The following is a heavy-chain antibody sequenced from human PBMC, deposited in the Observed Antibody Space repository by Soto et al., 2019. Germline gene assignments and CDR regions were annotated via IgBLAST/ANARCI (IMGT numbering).Heavy chain of an antibody. CDR3: ARGHYGDSYW. D-gene: IGHD4-17*01. Sequence: QVQLQESGPGLVKPSQTLSLTCAVSGGSLNSGGYYWSWIRQRPGKGLEWIGYMYYSGSPYYNPSLRRRLTMSVDTSTRHCSLKLGSVTAADTVVYYCARGHYGDSYW. J-gene: IGHJ2*01. CDR2: MYYSGSP. V-gene: IGHV4-31*11. CDR1: GGSLNSGGYY.